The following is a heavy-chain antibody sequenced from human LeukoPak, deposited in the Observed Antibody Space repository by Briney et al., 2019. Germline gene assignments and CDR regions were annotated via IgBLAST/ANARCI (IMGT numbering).Heavy chain of an antibody. D-gene: IGHD2-21*01. CDR2: IYYSGST. CDR1: GGSISSYY. Sequence: SETPSLTCTVSGGSISSYYWSWIRQPPEKGLEWIGYIYYSGSTNYSPSLKSRVTISVDPSKNQFSLKLSSVTAADTAVYYCARGRLSVVPEYWGQGTLVTVSS. CDR3: ARGRLSVVPEY. V-gene: IGHV4-59*01. J-gene: IGHJ4*02.